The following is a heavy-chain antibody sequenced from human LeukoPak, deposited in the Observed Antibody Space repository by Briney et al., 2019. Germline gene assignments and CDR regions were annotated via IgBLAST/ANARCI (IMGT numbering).Heavy chain of an antibody. V-gene: IGHV3-11*01. CDR3: ARERPYYGSRTYSASFDY. CDR2: ISLSGNSI. J-gene: IGHJ4*02. D-gene: IGHD3-10*01. CDR1: GFTFSDYY. Sequence: GGSLRLSCAASGFTFSDYYMTWIRQAPGKGLEWVSSISLSGNSIYYADSVKGRFTISRDSADNSLYLQMNSLRPEDTAVYYCARERPYYGSRTYSASFDYWGQGTLVTVSS.